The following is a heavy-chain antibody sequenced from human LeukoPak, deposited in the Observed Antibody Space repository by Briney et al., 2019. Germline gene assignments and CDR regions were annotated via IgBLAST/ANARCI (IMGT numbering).Heavy chain of an antibody. CDR2: IYYRGST. V-gene: IGHV4-39*01. J-gene: IGHJ4*02. CDR1: GGSITSSTHY. D-gene: IGHD6-13*01. Sequence: SETLSLTCTVSGGSITSSTHYWGWIRQPPGKGLEWIGSIYYRGSTYYNPSLKSRVTISVDTSKNQFSLSSVTAADTAVYYCARHSRGPSAGPAFDYWGQGTLVTVST. CDR3: ARHSRGPSAGPAFDY.